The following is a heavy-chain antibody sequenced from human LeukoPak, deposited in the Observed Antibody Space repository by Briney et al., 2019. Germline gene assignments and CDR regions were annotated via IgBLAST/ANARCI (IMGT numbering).Heavy chain of an antibody. Sequence: GGSLRLSCAASGFSFRNYWMGWVRQAPGKGLEWVANTKPDGSAEYYADSVRGRFTASRDNANNLLYLQMNRLRAEDTAVYYCARDGGLHTNFDYWGQGTLLTDSS. CDR1: GFSFRNYW. V-gene: IGHV3-7*01. D-gene: IGHD2-15*01. J-gene: IGHJ4*02. CDR2: TKPDGSAE. CDR3: ARDGGLHTNFDY.